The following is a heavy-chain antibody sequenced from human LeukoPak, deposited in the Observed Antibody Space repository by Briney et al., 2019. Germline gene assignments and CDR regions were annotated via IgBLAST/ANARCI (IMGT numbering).Heavy chain of an antibody. J-gene: IGHJ4*02. CDR1: GYTFTSYY. CDR2: INPNSGGT. D-gene: IGHD5-24*01. V-gene: IGHV1-2*02. Sequence: GASVKVSCKASGYTFTSYYMHWVRQAPGQGLEWMGWINPNSGGTNYAQKFQGRVTMTRDTSISTAYMEPSRLRSDDTAVYCCAREMANFNYFDFWGQGTLVTVSS. CDR3: AREMANFNYFDF.